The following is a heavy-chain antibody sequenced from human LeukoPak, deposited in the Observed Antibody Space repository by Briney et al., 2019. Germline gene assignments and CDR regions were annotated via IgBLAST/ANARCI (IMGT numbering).Heavy chain of an antibody. CDR2: ISYDGSNK. Sequence: GGSPRLSCAASGFTFSSYAMHWVRQAPGKGLEWVAVISYDGSNKYYADSVKGRFTISRDNSKNTLYLQMNSLRAEDTAVYYCARDQPPYYYDSSGYSANFDYWGQGTLVTVSS. J-gene: IGHJ4*02. V-gene: IGHV3-30-3*01. CDR1: GFTFSSYA. D-gene: IGHD3-22*01. CDR3: ARDQPPYYYDSSGYSANFDY.